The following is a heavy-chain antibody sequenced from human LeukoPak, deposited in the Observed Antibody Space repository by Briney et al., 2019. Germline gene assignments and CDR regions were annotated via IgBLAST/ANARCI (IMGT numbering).Heavy chain of an antibody. Sequence: PSETLSLTCAVSGGSITSSSYYWGWVRQTPGGRLEWIVSFYYSVSTYYNSSLKSRVTISFYTSKNQFSLKVTSVTDAEAAVYYCAAGYSTSSSALLFHYWDQGTLVTASS. CDR1: GGSITSSSYY. CDR3: AAGYSTSSSALLFHY. V-gene: IGHV4-39*01. CDR2: FYYSVST. D-gene: IGHD6-6*01. J-gene: IGHJ4*02.